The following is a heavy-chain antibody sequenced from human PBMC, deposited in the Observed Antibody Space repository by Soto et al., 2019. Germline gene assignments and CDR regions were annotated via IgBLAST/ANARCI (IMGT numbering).Heavy chain of an antibody. J-gene: IGHJ4*02. CDR3: ARIGDCSGGSCRYYFDY. CDR1: GFTFDDYG. D-gene: IGHD2-15*01. Sequence: GGSLRLSCAASGFTFDDYGMSWVRQAPGKGLEWVSGINWNGGSTGYADSVKGRFTISRDNAKNSLYLQMNSLRAEDTALYHCARIGDCSGGSCRYYFDYWGQGTLVTVSS. CDR2: INWNGGST. V-gene: IGHV3-20*01.